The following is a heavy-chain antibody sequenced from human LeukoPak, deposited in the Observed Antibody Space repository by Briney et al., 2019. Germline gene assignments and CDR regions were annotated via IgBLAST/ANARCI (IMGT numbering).Heavy chain of an antibody. CDR3: ASGPFPGYYYYYYYMDV. Sequence: PGGSLRLSCATSGFTFSMSSMHWVRLAPGKGLEWLAGISFDGANKFSGDSVKGRFSISRDNSKNTLYLQMNSLRLDDTAVYFCASGPFPGYYYYYYYMDVWGKGTTVTVSS. V-gene: IGHV3-30*04. D-gene: IGHD5-18*01. J-gene: IGHJ6*03. CDR1: GFTFSMSS. CDR2: ISFDGANK.